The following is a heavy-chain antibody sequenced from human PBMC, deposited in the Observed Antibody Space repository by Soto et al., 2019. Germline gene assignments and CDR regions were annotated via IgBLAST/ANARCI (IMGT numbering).Heavy chain of an antibody. Sequence: QVQLQESGPGLVKPSQTLSLTCTVSGGSISSGGYYWSWIRQHPGKGLEWIGYIYYSGSTYYNPSLTSPVTISVDTSKNQFSLKLSSVTAADTAVYSSASSVWSVNWFDPWGQGTLVTLSS. D-gene: IGHD2-21*01. CDR3: ASSVWSVNWFDP. CDR2: IYYSGST. J-gene: IGHJ5*02. V-gene: IGHV4-31*01. CDR1: GGSISSGGYY.